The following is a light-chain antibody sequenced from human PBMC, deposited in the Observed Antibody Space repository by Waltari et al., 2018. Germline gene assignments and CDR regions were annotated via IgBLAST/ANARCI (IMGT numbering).Light chain of an antibody. Sequence: QSALTQPASVSGSPGQSITISCSGTDSDVGAYDFVSWYQQHPGKAPHLISYEVSKRPSGSANRFSASKSGNTASLTISGLQAEDEADYYCSSYTTSSAPGVFGTGTRVTVL. CDR2: EVS. CDR3: SSYTTSSAPGV. CDR1: DSDVGAYDF. V-gene: IGLV2-14*01. J-gene: IGLJ1*01.